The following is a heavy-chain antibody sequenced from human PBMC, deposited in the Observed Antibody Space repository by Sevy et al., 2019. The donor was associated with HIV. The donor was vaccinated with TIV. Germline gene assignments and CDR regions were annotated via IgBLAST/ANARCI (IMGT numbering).Heavy chain of an antibody. J-gene: IGHJ5*02. CDR1: GGSFSGYY. D-gene: IGHD3-10*01. Sequence: SETLSLTCAVYGGSFSGYYWSWIRQPPGKGLEWIGEINHSGSTNYNPSLKSRVTISVDTSKNQFSLKLSSVTAADTAVYYCARVVGGLITMVRGVKPTSWFDPSGQRTLVTVSS. CDR3: ARVVGGLITMVRGVKPTSWFDP. CDR2: INHSGST. V-gene: IGHV4-34*01.